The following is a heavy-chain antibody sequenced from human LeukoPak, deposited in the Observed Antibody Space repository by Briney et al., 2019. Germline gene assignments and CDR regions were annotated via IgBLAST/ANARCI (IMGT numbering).Heavy chain of an antibody. D-gene: IGHD2-2*01. Sequence: QPGGSLRLSCAASGFTFSSYEMNWVRQAPGKGLEWVSYISSSGSTIYYADSVKGRFTISRDNAKNSLYLQMNSLRAEDTAVYYCARIVPAALWTAGYGMDVWGQGTTVTVSS. CDR2: ISSSGSTI. CDR3: ARIVPAALWTAGYGMDV. V-gene: IGHV3-48*03. CDR1: GFTFSSYE. J-gene: IGHJ6*02.